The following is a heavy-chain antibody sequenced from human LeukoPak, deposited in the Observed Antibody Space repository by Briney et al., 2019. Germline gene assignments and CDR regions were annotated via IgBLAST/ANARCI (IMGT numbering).Heavy chain of an antibody. CDR3: ATDRRPWYSSPPY. Sequence: GGSLRLSCAASGFTFSNAWMSWVRQAPGKGLGWVGRIKSKTDGGTTDYAAPVKGRFTISRDDSKNTLYLQMNSLKTEDTAVYYCATDRRPWYSSPPYWGQGTLVTVSS. D-gene: IGHD6-13*01. V-gene: IGHV3-15*01. CDR1: GFTFSNAW. J-gene: IGHJ4*02. CDR2: IKSKTDGGTT.